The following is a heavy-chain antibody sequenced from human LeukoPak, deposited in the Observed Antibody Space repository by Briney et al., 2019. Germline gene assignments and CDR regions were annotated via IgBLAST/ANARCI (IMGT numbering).Heavy chain of an antibody. V-gene: IGHV1-8*01. CDR2: MNPNTGNT. CDR1: GYSFTDYD. J-gene: IGHJ6*03. D-gene: IGHD3-22*01. CDR3: ARGPGGRSGYYPLEDYYYYYYMDV. Sequence: ASVKISCKASGYSFTDYDINWVRQATGQGLEWMGWMNPNTGNTDYAQKFQGRVTMTTDTSTSTAYMELRSLRSDDTAVYYCARGPGGRSGYYPLEDYYYYYYMDVWGKGTTVTVSS.